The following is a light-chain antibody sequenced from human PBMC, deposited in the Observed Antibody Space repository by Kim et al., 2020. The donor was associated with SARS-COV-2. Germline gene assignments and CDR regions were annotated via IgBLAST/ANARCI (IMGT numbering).Light chain of an antibody. Sequence: VAVSQGQTASITCSGDKLENKYAGWYQQKPGQSPGLVINQDSKRPTGIPERFSGSNSGNTATLTISGTQAMDEADYYCQSWDSSVLFGGGTKLTDL. CDR2: QDS. CDR3: QSWDSSVL. V-gene: IGLV3-1*01. J-gene: IGLJ2*01. CDR1: KLENKY.